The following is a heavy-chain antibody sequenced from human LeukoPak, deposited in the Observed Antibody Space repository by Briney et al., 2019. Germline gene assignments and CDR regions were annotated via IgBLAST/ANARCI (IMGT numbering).Heavy chain of an antibody. Sequence: GGSLRLSCAASGVTYYDDGMNWGRQAPGEGAEGVSGINWKGDVTGYADSLKGRFTISRDNAKNSLYLQMESLRGEDTALYFCARAGRGHTWDGAYYYQLDVWGKGTTVTVSS. CDR2: INWKGDVT. CDR1: GVTYYDDG. V-gene: IGHV3-20*04. CDR3: ARAGRGHTWDGAYYYQLDV. J-gene: IGHJ6*03. D-gene: IGHD1-1*01.